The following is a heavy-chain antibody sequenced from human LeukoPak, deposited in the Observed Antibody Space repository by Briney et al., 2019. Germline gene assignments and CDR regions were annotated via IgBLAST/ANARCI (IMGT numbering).Heavy chain of an antibody. D-gene: IGHD6-13*01. CDR2: IYYSGST. J-gene: IGHJ4*02. CDR3: ARGYLIAAAGTFFDY. V-gene: IGHV4-39*07. CDR1: GGSISSSSYY. Sequence: SETLSLTCTVSGGSISSSSYYWGWIRQPPGKGLEWIGSIYYSGSTYYNPSLKSRVTISVDTSKNQFSLKLSSVTAADTAVYYCARGYLIAAAGTFFDYWGQGTLVTVSS.